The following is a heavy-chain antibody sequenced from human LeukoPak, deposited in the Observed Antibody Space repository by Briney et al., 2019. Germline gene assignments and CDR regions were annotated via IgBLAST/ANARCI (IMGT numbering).Heavy chain of an antibody. CDR1: GYSFTSYW. Sequence: KNGASLQISCKGSGYSFTSYWISWVRQMPGKGLEWMGIIYPGDSDTRYSPSFQGQVTISADKSISTAYLQWSSLKASDTAMYYCARDVGTTYYDFWSGYYKGMDAFDIWGQGTMVTVSS. CDR3: ARDVGTTYYDFWSGYYKGMDAFDI. J-gene: IGHJ3*02. V-gene: IGHV5-51*01. D-gene: IGHD3-3*01. CDR2: IYPGDSDT.